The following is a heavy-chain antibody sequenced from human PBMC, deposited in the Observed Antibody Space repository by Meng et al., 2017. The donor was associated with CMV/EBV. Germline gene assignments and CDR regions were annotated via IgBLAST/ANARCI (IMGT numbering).Heavy chain of an antibody. CDR1: GFTFSSYA. CDR3: ANRRIPVALSSGWYYFDH. CDR2: ISYDGSNK. Sequence: GGSLRLSCAASGFTFSSYAMHWVRQAPGKGLEWVAVISYDGSNKYYADSVKGRFTISRDNSKNTLYLQMNSLRAEDTAVYYCANRRIPVALSSGWYYFDHWGQGTLVTVSS. J-gene: IGHJ4*02. D-gene: IGHD6-19*01. V-gene: IGHV3-30*04.